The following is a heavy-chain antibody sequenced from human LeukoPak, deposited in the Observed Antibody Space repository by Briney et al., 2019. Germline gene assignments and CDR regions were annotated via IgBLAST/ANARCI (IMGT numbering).Heavy chain of an antibody. J-gene: IGHJ4*02. CDR1: GESFCGYY. V-gene: IGHV4-34*01. D-gene: IGHD4-17*01. CDR2: FNHSGST. Sequence: PSETLSLTCAVYGESFCGYYWSWIRQPPGKGLEWIGEFNHSGSTNYNPSLKSRVTISVDTSKNQFSLKLSSVTAADTAVYYCARASLASTTADKRQFDYWGQGTLVTVSS. CDR3: ARASLASTTADKRQFDY.